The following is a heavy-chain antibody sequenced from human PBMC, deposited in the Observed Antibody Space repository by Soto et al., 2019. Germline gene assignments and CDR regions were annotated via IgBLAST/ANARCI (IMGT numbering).Heavy chain of an antibody. Sequence: ASVKVSCKASGYTFTSYGISWVRQAPGQGLEWMGWISAYNGNTNYAQKLQGRVTMTTETSTSTAYMELRSLRSDDTAVYYCARDIGPLTEQWLANFDYWGQGTLVTVSS. CDR1: GYTFTSYG. CDR3: ARDIGPLTEQWLANFDY. CDR2: ISAYNGNT. J-gene: IGHJ4*02. D-gene: IGHD6-19*01. V-gene: IGHV1-18*01.